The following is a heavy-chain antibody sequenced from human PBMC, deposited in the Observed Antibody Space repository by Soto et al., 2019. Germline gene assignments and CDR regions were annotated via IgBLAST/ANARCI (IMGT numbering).Heavy chain of an antibody. CDR2: ISYDGSNK. CDR1: GFTFSSYA. J-gene: IGHJ6*02. Sequence: QVQLVESGGGVVQPGRSLRLSCAASGFTFSSYAMHWVRQAPGKGLEWVAVISYDGSNKYYADSVKGRFTISRDNSKNTLYLQMNSLRAEDTAVYYSARETDGMDVWGQGTTVTVSS. V-gene: IGHV3-30-3*01. CDR3: ARETDGMDV.